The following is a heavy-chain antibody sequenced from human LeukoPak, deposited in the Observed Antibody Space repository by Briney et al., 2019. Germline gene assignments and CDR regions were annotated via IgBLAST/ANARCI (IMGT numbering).Heavy chain of an antibody. CDR3: ARLFYGDYHFDY. Sequence: PSETLSLTCTVSGGSISSSSYYWGWIRQPPGKGLVWIGSIYYSENTHYNPSLKSRVTISVDTSKNQFSLKLSSMTAADTAVYYCARLFYGDYHFDYWGQGTLVTVSS. J-gene: IGHJ4*02. D-gene: IGHD4-17*01. CDR1: GGSISSSSYY. CDR2: IYYSENT. V-gene: IGHV4-39*07.